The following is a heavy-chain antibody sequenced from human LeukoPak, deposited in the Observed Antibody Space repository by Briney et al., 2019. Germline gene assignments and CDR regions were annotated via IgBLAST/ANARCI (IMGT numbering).Heavy chain of an antibody. CDR1: GFTVSDNY. V-gene: IGHV3-53*01. CDR3: ARGVANYYDSSGYQK. Sequence: GESLRLSCAASGFTVSDNYMSWVRQAPGKGLEWVSVIYSGGHTKYADSVKGRFTISRDNSKNTLYLQMNSLRAEDTAVYYCARGVANYYDSSGYQKWGQGTLVTVSS. J-gene: IGHJ4*02. D-gene: IGHD3-22*01. CDR2: IYSGGHT.